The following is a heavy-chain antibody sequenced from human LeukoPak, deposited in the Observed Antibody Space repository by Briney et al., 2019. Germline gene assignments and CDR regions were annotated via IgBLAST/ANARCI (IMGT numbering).Heavy chain of an antibody. CDR3: AKGRYNYGYEFDC. V-gene: IGHV3-23*01. Sequence: HPGESLRLSCVASGLSFSSYAMTWVRQAPGKGLEWVSGIIGSGGTTYYADSVKGRFTISRDNSKNTLYLQMNSLRAEDTAVYYCAKGRYNYGYEFDCWGQGILVTVSS. CDR2: IIGSGGTT. CDR1: GLSFSSYA. J-gene: IGHJ4*02. D-gene: IGHD5-18*01.